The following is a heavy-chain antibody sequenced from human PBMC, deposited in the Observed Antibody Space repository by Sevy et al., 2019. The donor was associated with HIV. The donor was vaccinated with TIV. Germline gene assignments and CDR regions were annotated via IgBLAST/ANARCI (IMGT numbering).Heavy chain of an antibody. Sequence: ASVKVSCKASGYTFTSYGISWVRQAPGQWLEWMGWISAYNGNTNYAQKLQGRVTMTTDTSTSTAYMELRSLRSDDTAVYYCARYCSGGSCYSIIIDYWRQGTLVTVSS. CDR1: GYTFTSYG. CDR2: ISAYNGNT. J-gene: IGHJ4*02. D-gene: IGHD2-15*01. V-gene: IGHV1-18*01. CDR3: ARYCSGGSCYSIIIDY.